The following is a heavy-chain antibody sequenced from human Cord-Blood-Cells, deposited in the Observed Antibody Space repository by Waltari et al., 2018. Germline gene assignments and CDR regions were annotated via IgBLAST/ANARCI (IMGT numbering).Heavy chain of an antibody. Sequence: EVQLVESGGGLIQTGGSLRLSCADSGLTVSSNYMSWVRQAPGKGLEWVSVIYSGGSTYYADSVKGRFTISRDNSKNTLYLQMNSLRAEDTAVYYCARGYSGYDYAFDIWGQGTMVTVSS. J-gene: IGHJ3*02. V-gene: IGHV3-53*01. CDR2: IYSGGST. D-gene: IGHD5-12*01. CDR3: ARGYSGYDYAFDI. CDR1: GLTVSSNY.